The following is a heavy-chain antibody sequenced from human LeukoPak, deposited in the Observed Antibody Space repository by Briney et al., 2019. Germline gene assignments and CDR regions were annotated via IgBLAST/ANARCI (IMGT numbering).Heavy chain of an antibody. CDR1: GFTFSSYA. D-gene: IGHD3-22*01. CDR2: ISGSGGST. Sequence: GGSLRLSCAASGFTFSSYAMNWVRQAPGKGLEWVSAISGSGGSTYYADSVKGRFTISRDNSKNTLYLQMNSLRAEDTAVYYCARERLITTYYYGMDVWGQGTTVTVSS. V-gene: IGHV3-23*01. CDR3: ARERLITTYYYGMDV. J-gene: IGHJ6*02.